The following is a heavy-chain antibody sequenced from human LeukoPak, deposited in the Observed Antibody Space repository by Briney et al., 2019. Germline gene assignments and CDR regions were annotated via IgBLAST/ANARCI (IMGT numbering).Heavy chain of an antibody. CDR3: TRDVSYGSGTFADY. Sequence: SETLSLTCIVSGASMSGYYWSRIRQPPGKGLEWIGYIYYTGATNYNPSLKSRVTISLDMSKKQFSLNLSSVTAADTAVYYCTRDVSYGSGTFADYWGQGTLVTVSS. V-gene: IGHV4-59*01. J-gene: IGHJ4*02. CDR1: GASMSGYY. CDR2: IYYTGAT. D-gene: IGHD3-10*01.